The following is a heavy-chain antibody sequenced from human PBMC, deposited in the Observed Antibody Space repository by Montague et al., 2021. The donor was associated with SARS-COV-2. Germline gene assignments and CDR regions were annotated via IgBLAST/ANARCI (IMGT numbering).Heavy chain of an antibody. CDR2: SRYNGSS. CDR3: ARGGDKYWSDP. V-gene: IGHV4-59*01. CDR1: GGSISSYY. Sequence: SETLSLTCTVSGGSISSYYCSWIRQPPGKGLELIWISRYNGSSNSNPSLEHRVTITVDTSKTQFSLKLSSVTAADTAVYYCARGGDKYWSDPWGQGTLVTVSS. D-gene: IGHD2-21*01. J-gene: IGHJ5*02.